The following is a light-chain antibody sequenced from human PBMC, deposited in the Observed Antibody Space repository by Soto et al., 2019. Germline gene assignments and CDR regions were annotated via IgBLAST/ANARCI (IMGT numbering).Light chain of an antibody. CDR1: QDIKNY. J-gene: IGKJ3*01. Sequence: DIQMTQSPSSLSASVGDRVTITCQASQDIKNYLNWYQQKPGKAPKLLLYNASTLESGVPSRFSGTGSGTKFTFTISSLQPEDIATYYCQQYDDLFTFGPGTKVDI. CDR2: NAS. CDR3: QQYDDLFT. V-gene: IGKV1-33*01.